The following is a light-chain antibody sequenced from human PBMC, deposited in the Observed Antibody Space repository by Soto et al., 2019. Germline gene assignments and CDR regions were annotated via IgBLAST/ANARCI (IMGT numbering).Light chain of an antibody. Sequence: DIQMTQSPSTLSASVGDRVTITCRASQSISSWLAWYQQKPGKAPKLLIYEASNLESGVPSRFSGSGSGTEFTLTISSLQPDDFATYYFQQSNNYPWTFGQGTKVDIK. CDR3: QQSNNYPWT. CDR1: QSISSW. V-gene: IGKV1-5*03. J-gene: IGKJ1*01. CDR2: EAS.